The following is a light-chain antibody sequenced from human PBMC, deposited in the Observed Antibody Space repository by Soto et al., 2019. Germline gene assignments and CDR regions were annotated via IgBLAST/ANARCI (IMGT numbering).Light chain of an antibody. J-gene: IGKJ1*01. CDR1: QSVSSS. V-gene: IGKV3-11*01. CDR3: QQHSSWPRT. Sequence: ETVLTQSPATLSLSPGERATLSCRASQSVSSSLVWYQQKPGQAPRLLIYDASNRATGIPARFSGSGSGTDFTLNISSLEPEDFAVYYCQQHSSWPRTFGQGTKVEIK. CDR2: DAS.